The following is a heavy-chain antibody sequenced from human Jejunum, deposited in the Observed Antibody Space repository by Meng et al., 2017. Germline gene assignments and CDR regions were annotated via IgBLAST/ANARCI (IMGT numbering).Heavy chain of an antibody. D-gene: IGHD1-26*01. Sequence: VQLQESGPGLVRPSETLSLICTVSGGSVSRAGYQWGWIRQPPGKGLEWIWYASINYNPSLKSRVSISLDTSRNQFSLSLSSVTAADTAVYYCARDHMGSLDYWGQGNLVTVSS. J-gene: IGHJ4*02. CDR3: ARDHMGSLDY. CDR2: ASI. CDR1: GGSVSRAGYQ. V-gene: IGHV4-61*08.